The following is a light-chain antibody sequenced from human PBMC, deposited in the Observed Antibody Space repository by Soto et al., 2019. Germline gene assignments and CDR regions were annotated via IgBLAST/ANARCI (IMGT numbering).Light chain of an antibody. V-gene: IGKV4-1*01. Sequence: DIVMTQSPDSLAVSLGERATINCKSSQSVLYSSNNKNYLAWYQQKPGQPPKLLIYWASTRESGVADRFSGSVSGTDFTLTVSSLQAEDVAVYYCQQYYSTPHTFGQGTKLEIK. CDR2: WAS. J-gene: IGKJ2*01. CDR1: QSVLYSSNNKNY. CDR3: QQYYSTPHT.